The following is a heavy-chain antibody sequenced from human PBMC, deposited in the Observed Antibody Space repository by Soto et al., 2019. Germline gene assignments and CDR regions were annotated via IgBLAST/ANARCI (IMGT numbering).Heavy chain of an antibody. CDR3: SGYYSYAFDI. D-gene: IGHD3-22*01. J-gene: IGHJ3*02. Sequence: GGSLRLSCAASGFTFSDYYMSWIRQAPGKGLEWVSYISSSDRTIYYEDSVKGRFTISRDNAKISLYLQMNSLRVEDTAVYYCSGYYSYAFDIWGQGTMVTVSS. CDR1: GFTFSDYY. CDR2: ISSSDRTI. V-gene: IGHV3-11*01.